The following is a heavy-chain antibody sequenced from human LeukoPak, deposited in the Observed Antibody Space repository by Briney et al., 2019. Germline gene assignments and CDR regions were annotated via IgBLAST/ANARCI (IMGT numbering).Heavy chain of an antibody. CDR3: ARGPDVIGSYGWSSAFDY. D-gene: IGHD1-26*01. CDR2: ICYSGST. J-gene: IGHJ4*02. V-gene: IGHV4-30-4*08. Sequence: PSQTLSLTCTVSGGSISSGDYYWSWIRQPPGKGLEWIGYICYSGSTYYNPSLKSRVTISVDTSKNQFSLKLSSVAAADTAVYYCARGPDVIGSYGWSSAFDYWGQGTLVTVSS. CDR1: GGSISSGDYY.